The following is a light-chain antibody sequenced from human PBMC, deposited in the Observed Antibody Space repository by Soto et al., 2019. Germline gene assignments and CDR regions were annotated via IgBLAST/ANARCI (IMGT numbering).Light chain of an antibody. CDR1: QSVSSSY. V-gene: IGKV3D-20*02. Sequence: EIVLTQSPGTLSLSPGERATLSCRASQSVSSSYLAWYQQKPGQAPRLLIYGASSRATGIPDRFSGSGSGTDFTLTISRLEPEDFAVYYCQQRSNWPSWTFGQGTRWIS. J-gene: IGKJ1*01. CDR3: QQRSNWPSWT. CDR2: GAS.